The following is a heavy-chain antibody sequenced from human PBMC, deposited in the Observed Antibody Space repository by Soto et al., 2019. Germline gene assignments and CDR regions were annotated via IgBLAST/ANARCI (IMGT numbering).Heavy chain of an antibody. J-gene: IGHJ6*02. CDR1: GYTFTSYD. D-gene: IGHD3-22*01. CDR3: ARVYYDSSGYSYYYYGMDV. V-gene: IGHV1-8*01. Sequence: ASVKVSCKASGYTFTSYDINWVRQATGQGLEWMGWMNPNSGNTGYAQKFQGRVTMTRSTSISTAYMELSSLRSEDTAVYYCARVYYDSSGYSYYYYGMDVWGQGTTVTVSS. CDR2: MNPNSGNT.